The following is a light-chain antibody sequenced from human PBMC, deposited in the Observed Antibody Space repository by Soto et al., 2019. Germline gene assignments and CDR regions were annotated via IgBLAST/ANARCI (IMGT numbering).Light chain of an antibody. CDR1: QSISSSY. J-gene: IGKJ1*01. V-gene: IGKV3-20*01. Sequence: EIGLPQSPGTLSLSPGERATLSCRASQSISSSYLAWYQQKPGQAPRLLIYGASSRATGIPDRFSGSGSGTDFTLTISRLAPADFAVYYCQQYCSSPWTFGQGTKVEIK. CDR2: GAS. CDR3: QQYCSSPWT.